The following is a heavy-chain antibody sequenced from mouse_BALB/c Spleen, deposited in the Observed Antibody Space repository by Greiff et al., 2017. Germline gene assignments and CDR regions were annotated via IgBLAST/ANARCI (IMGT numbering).Heavy chain of an antibody. V-gene: IGHV1S137*01. J-gene: IGHJ2*01. D-gene: IGHD4-1*02. CDR2: ISTYYGNT. Sequence: QVQLQQSGAELVRPGVSVKISCKGSGYTFTDYAMHWVKQSHAKSLEWIGVISTYYGNTNYNQKFKGKATMTVDKSSSTAYMELARLTSEDSAIYYCARPTETTGAYFDYWGQGTTLTVSS. CDR1: GYTFTDYA. CDR3: ARPTETTGAYFDY.